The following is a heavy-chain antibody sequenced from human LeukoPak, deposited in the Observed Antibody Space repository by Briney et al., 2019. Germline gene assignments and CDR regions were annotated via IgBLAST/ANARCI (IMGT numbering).Heavy chain of an antibody. CDR3: AIDLPGVVWFGK. Sequence: PGGPLRLSCAASGFTFSSHSMTWVRQAPGKGLEWVSSITTSGGNTYYAESVKGRFTISKDNSKNTLSLQMSSLRVEDTAVYYCAIDLPGVVWFGKWGQGTLVSVSS. D-gene: IGHD3-10*01. V-gene: IGHV3-23*01. CDR2: ITTSGGNT. J-gene: IGHJ4*02. CDR1: GFTFSSHS.